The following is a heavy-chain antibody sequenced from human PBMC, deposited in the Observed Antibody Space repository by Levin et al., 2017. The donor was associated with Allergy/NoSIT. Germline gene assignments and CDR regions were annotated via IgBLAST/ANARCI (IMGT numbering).Heavy chain of an antibody. J-gene: IGHJ3*02. CDR2: ISWNSGAL. CDR3: ARDYYGSGSYVGYGFDI. V-gene: IGHV3-9*01. Sequence: GGSLRLSCEVSGITFDDYAMHWVRQAPGKGLEWVSGISWNSGALGYAGSVKGRFIISRDNAKNSLYLQMNSVKPEDTALYYCARDYYGSGSYVGYGFDIWGQGTMVTVSS. CDR1: GITFDDYA. D-gene: IGHD3-10*01.